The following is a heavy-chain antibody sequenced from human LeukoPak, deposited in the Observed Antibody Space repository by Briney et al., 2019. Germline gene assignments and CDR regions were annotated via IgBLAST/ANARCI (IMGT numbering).Heavy chain of an antibody. CDR3: ARGGYPYLSTWYSDY. CDR1: GYTFTSRA. D-gene: IGHD2-15*01. V-gene: IGHV7-4-1*02. CDR2: INTDTGNP. Sequence: ASVKVSCKASGYTFTSRAINWVRQAPGQGLEWMGWINTDTGNPTYAQGFTGRFVFSLDTSVSTAYLQISSLKAEDTAMYYCARGGYPYLSTWYSDYWGQGTLVTVSS. J-gene: IGHJ4*02.